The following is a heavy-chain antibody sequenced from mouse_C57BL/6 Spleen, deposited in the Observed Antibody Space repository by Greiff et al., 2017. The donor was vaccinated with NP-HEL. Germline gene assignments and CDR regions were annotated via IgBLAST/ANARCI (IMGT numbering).Heavy chain of an antibody. V-gene: IGHV1-26*01. CDR2: INPNNGGT. D-gene: IGHD2-1*01. Sequence: VQLQQSGPELVKPGASVKISCKASGYTFTDYYMNWVKQSHGKSLEWIGDINPNNGGTSYNQKFKGKATLTVDKSSSTAYMELRSLTSEDSAVYYCARDLYYGNYYAMDYWGQGTSVTVSS. CDR1: GYTFTDYY. J-gene: IGHJ4*01. CDR3: ARDLYYGNYYAMDY.